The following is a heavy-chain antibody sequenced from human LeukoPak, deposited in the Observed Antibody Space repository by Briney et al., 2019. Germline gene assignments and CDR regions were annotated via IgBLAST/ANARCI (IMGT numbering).Heavy chain of an antibody. CDR1: GFTFSNAA. CDR2: TSSNGGST. D-gene: IGHD3-16*01. CDR3: ARHRDYDSFFYYYYMDV. Sequence: PGGSLRLSCAASGFTFSNAAMHWVRQAPGKGLEYISGTSSNGGSTYYAKSVKGRFSISRDNSKNTLFLQMGSLRAEDMAVYYCARHRDYDSFFYYYYMDVWGKGTTVIVSS. J-gene: IGHJ6*03. V-gene: IGHV3-64*01.